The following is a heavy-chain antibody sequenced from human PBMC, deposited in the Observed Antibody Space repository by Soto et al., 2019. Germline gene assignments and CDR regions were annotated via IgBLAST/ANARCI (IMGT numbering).Heavy chain of an antibody. CDR1: GYTFTSYA. CDR3: ARDWGGLGWNGLFDY. V-gene: IGHV1-3*01. D-gene: IGHD1-1*01. J-gene: IGHJ4*02. Sequence: ASVKVSCKASGYTFTSYAMHWVRQAPGQRLEWMGWINAGNGNTKYSQKFQGRVTITRETSASTAYMELSSLRSEDTAVYYCARDWGGLGWNGLFDYWGQGTLVTVSS. CDR2: INAGNGNT.